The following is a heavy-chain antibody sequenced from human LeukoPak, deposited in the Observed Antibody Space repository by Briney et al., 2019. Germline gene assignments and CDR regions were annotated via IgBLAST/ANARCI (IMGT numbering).Heavy chain of an antibody. CDR2: ISGSVGST. D-gene: IGHD2-2*01. CDR3: AKDGALGYCSSTSCYSVAGIFGY. J-gene: IGHJ4*02. CDR1: GFTFSSYA. V-gene: IGHV3-23*01. Sequence: GGSLRLSCAASGFTFSSYAMSWVRQAPGKGLEWVSAISGSVGSTYYADSVKGRFNISRDNSKNTLYLQMNSLGAEDTAVYSCAKDGALGYCSSTSCYSVAGIFGYWGQGTLVTVSS.